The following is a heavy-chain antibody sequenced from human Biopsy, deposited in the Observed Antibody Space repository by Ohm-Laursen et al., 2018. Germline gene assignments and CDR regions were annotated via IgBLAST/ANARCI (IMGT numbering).Heavy chain of an antibody. J-gene: IGHJ6*02. CDR3: AKDVRVKVQLDGMDV. D-gene: IGHD1-1*01. V-gene: IGHV3-9*01. CDR1: RFTFDDYA. CDR2: ISWHSGSR. Sequence: SLRLSCSASRFTFDDYAMHWVRQAPGKGLEWVSGISWHSGSRGYADSVKGRFTISRDNAKKLLYLQMNSLRAEDTALYYCAKDVRVKVQLDGMDVWGQGTTVTVSS.